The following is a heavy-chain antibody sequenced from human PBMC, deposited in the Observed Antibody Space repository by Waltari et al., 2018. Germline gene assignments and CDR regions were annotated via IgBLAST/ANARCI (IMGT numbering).Heavy chain of an antibody. D-gene: IGHD3-3*01. CDR1: GYSISSGYY. CDR2: IYHSGST. J-gene: IGHJ3*02. V-gene: IGHV4-38-2*01. CDR3: ARSLHYDFWSGYYYFAFDI. Sequence: QVQLQESGPGLVKPSETLSLTCAVSGYSISSGYYWGWIRQPPGKGLEWIGSIYHSGSTYYNPSLKSRVTISVDTSKNQFSLKLSSVTAADTAVYYCARSLHYDFWSGYYYFAFDIWGQGTMVTVSS.